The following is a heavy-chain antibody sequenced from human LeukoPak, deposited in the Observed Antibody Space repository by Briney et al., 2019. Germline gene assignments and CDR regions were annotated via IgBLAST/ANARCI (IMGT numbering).Heavy chain of an antibody. CDR3: ARRVVPAAMRATNYFDY. V-gene: IGHV4-34*01. J-gene: IGHJ4*02. CDR1: GGSFSGYY. Sequence: SETLALTCAVYGGSFSGYYWSWIRQPPGKGLEWIGEINHSGSTNYNPSLKSRVTISVDTSKNQFSLKLSSVTAADTAVYYCARRVVPAAMRATNYFDYWGQGTLVTVSS. D-gene: IGHD2-2*01. CDR2: INHSGST.